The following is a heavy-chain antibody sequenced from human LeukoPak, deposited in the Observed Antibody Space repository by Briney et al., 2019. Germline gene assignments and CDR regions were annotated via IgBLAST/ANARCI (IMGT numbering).Heavy chain of an antibody. CDR1: GGSISSSSYS. CDR2: IYYSGST. D-gene: IGHD3-16*01. Sequence: SETLSLTCTVSGGSISSSSYSWGWIRQPPGKGLEWIGSIYYSGSTYYNPSLKSRVTISVDTSNNQFSLKLSSVTAADTAVYYCASARGSWGYWYSDLWGRGTLVTVSS. CDR3: ASARGSWGYWYSDL. V-gene: IGHV4-39*07. J-gene: IGHJ2*01.